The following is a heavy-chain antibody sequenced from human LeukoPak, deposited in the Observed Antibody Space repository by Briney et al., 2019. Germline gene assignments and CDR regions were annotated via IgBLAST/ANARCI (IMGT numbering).Heavy chain of an antibody. CDR3: ARDLVTMRAFDI. D-gene: IGHD4-11*01. CDR1: GFTFSSYN. Sequence: GGSLRLSCAASGFTFSSYNMNWVRQAPGKGLEWVPYISSSSTIYYADSVKGRFTISRDNAKNSLFLQMNSLRAEDTAVYYCARDLVTMRAFDIWGQGTMVTVSS. CDR2: ISSSSTI. V-gene: IGHV3-48*01. J-gene: IGHJ3*02.